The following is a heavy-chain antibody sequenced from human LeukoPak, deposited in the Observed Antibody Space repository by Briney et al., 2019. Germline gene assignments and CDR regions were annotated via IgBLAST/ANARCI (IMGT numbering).Heavy chain of an antibody. CDR2: IYHSGST. CDR3: ARRSEFDNTHYHYFDC. D-gene: IGHD2-15*01. CDR1: GVSISSGGYY. J-gene: IGHJ4*02. V-gene: IGHV4-39*01. Sequence: PSETLSLTCTVSGVSISSGGYYWDWIRQAPGKGLEWIGTIYHSGSTEYNPSLKSRVAIFVDTSKNQFSLILHSVAAADTAVYYCARRSEFDNTHYHYFDCWGQGALVTVSS.